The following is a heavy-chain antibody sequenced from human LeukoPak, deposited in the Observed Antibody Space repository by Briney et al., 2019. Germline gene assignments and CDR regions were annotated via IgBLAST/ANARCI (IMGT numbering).Heavy chain of an antibody. J-gene: IGHJ4*02. CDR1: GFPFNAYW. Sequence: GGSLRLSCAASGFPFNAYWMTWVRQAPGKGLEWVANIRQDGDTKYYVDSVKGRFTISRDNAMNSLYLQMNSLRAEDTAVYYCARSLPYGSTWYGRSDFWGQGTLVTVSS. D-gene: IGHD6-13*01. V-gene: IGHV3-7*03. CDR3: ARSLPYGSTWYGRSDF. CDR2: IRQDGDTK.